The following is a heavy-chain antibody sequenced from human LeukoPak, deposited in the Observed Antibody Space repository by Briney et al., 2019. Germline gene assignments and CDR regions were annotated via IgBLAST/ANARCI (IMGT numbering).Heavy chain of an antibody. CDR2: ISYDGSNK. CDR1: GFTFSSYA. Sequence: GGSLRLSCAASGFTFSSYAMHWGRQAPGKGLEWVAVISYDGSNKYYADSVKGRFTISRDNSKNTLYLKMNSLRAEDTAVYYCARPVLSYYYGSGSYGSRFGMDVWGKGTTVTVSS. V-gene: IGHV3-30*04. J-gene: IGHJ6*04. D-gene: IGHD3-10*01. CDR3: ARPVLSYYYGSGSYGSRFGMDV.